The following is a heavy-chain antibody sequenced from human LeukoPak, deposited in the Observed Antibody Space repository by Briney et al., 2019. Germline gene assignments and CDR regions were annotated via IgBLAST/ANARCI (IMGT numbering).Heavy chain of an antibody. Sequence: SQTLSLTCTVSGGSLNSGFYYWDWIRQHPGKGLEWIGYIYYSGTTYYNPSLKSRVTISVDTSQNQFSLKLSSVTAADTAVYYCARVLVSSGWYKDAFDIWGQGTMVTVSS. CDR2: IYYSGTT. CDR1: GGSLNSGFYY. V-gene: IGHV4-31*03. J-gene: IGHJ3*02. CDR3: ARVLVSSGWYKDAFDI. D-gene: IGHD6-19*01.